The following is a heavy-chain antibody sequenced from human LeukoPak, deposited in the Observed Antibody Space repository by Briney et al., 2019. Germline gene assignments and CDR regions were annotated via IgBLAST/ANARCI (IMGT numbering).Heavy chain of an antibody. CDR3: ARAKGYCSGGGCSIDY. V-gene: IGHV3-30-3*01. D-gene: IGHD2-15*01. J-gene: IGHJ4*02. Sequence: GGSLRLSCAASGFTFSSYAIHGVRQAPGKGLEWVAVISNDGSKKYYADSVKGRFTISRDNSKNTLYLQMNSLRVEDTAVYYCARAKGYCSGGGCSIDYWGRGTLVTVFS. CDR1: GFTFSSYA. CDR2: ISNDGSKK.